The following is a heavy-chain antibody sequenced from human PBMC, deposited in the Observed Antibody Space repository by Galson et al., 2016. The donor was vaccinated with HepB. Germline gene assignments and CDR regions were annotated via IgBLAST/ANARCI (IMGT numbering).Heavy chain of an antibody. CDR2: ISRSGDST. V-gene: IGHV3-23*01. CDR1: GFTFSNYG. CDR3: ARGPLFYLDY. Sequence: SLRLSCAASGFTFSNYGMTWVRQAPGKGLEVVSSISRSGDSTDYADSVKGRFTISRDNAKNSLYLQLNSLRLEDTAVYYCARGPLFYLDYWGQGVLVTVSS. J-gene: IGHJ4*02.